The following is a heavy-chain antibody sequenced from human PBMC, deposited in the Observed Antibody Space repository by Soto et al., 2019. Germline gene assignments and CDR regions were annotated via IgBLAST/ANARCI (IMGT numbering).Heavy chain of an antibody. D-gene: IGHD2-15*01. CDR1: GFTFSSYA. Sequence: GGSLRLSCAASGFTFSSYAMSWVRQAPGKGLEWVSAISGSGGSTYYADSVKGRFTISRDNSKNTLYLQMNSLRAEDTAVYYCAKDSIATPRDIVVVVAATPMDVWGQGTTVTVSS. J-gene: IGHJ6*02. V-gene: IGHV3-23*01. CDR2: ISGSGGST. CDR3: AKDSIATPRDIVVVVAATPMDV.